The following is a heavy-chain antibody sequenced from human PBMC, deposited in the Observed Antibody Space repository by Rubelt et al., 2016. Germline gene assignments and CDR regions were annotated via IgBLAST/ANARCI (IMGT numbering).Heavy chain of an antibody. CDR3: ARTYYYDSSGYYQSYYFDY. Sequence: VQLLESGGGLVQPGGSLRLSCTASGFSVSSSYMTWVRQAPGKGLEWVAVISYDGSNKYYADSVKGRFTISRDNAKNTLYLQMNSLRAEDTAVYYCARTYYYDSSGYYQSYYFDYWGQGTLVTVSS. J-gene: IGHJ4*02. CDR1: GFSVSSSY. D-gene: IGHD3-22*01. V-gene: IGHV3-30*03. CDR2: ISYDGSNK.